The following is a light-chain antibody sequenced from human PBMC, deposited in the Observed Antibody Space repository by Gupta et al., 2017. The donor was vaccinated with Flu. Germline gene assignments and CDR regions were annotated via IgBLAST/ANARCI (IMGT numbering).Light chain of an antibody. CDR2: EVS. Sequence: QSALTQPASVSGSPGQSITISCTGTSSDVGRYNYVSWYQQYPGKAPKLMIFEVSTRPSGVSNRFSGSKPGNAASLTISGVQAEDEADDYCSSYTTTSTRVFGGGTKLTVL. CDR1: SSDVGRYNY. J-gene: IGLJ3*02. V-gene: IGLV2-14*01. CDR3: SSYTTTSTRV.